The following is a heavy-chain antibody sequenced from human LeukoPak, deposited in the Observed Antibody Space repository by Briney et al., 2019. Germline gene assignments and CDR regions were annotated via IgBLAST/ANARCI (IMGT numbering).Heavy chain of an antibody. CDR2: INPNSGGT. Sequence: ASVKVSCKASGYTFTGYYMHWVRQAPGQGLEWMGWINPNSGGTNYAQKFQGRVTMTRDTSISTAYMELSRLRSDDTAVYYCARWGRRVGITMVRGEAYGMGVWGQGTTVTVSS. CDR1: GYTFTGYY. D-gene: IGHD3-10*01. V-gene: IGHV1-2*02. CDR3: ARWGRRVGITMVRGEAYGMGV. J-gene: IGHJ6*02.